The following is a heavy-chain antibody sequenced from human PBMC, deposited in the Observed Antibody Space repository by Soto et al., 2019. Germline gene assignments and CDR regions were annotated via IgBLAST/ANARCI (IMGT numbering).Heavy chain of an antibody. V-gene: IGHV4-61*08. CDR1: GGSVSSGGYY. CDR3: ARDQGLGAGYFDL. Sequence: SETLSLTCTVSGGSVSSGGYYLSWIRQPPGKGLEWIGYFYYRGTTNYNPSLQSRATISVDTPKNQVSLRLNSVTAADTAVYYCARDQGLGAGYFDLWGRGTLVTVSS. D-gene: IGHD7-27*01. CDR2: FYYRGTT. J-gene: IGHJ2*01.